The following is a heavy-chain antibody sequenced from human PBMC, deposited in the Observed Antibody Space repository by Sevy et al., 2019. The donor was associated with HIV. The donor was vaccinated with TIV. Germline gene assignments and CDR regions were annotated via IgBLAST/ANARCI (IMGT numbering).Heavy chain of an antibody. J-gene: IGHJ4*02. CDR2: IYAGGST. D-gene: IGHD3-16*01. CDR1: GFTVSSNH. V-gene: IGHV3-53*01. CDR3: ARGGGSIN. Sequence: GGSLRLSCAASGFTVSSNHMSWVRQAPGKGLEWVSIIYAGGSTNYADSVKGRLTISRDKSKNMLYLQMNSLRAGETAVYYCARGGGSINWGQGTLVTVSS.